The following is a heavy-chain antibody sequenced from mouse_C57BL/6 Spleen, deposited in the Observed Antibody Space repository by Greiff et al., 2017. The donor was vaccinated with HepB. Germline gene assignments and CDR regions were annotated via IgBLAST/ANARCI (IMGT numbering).Heavy chain of an antibody. Sequence: DVHLVESGGDLVKPGGSLKLSCAASGFTFSSYGMSWVRQTPDKRLEWVATISSGGSYTYYPDSVKGRFTISRDNAKNTLYLQMSSLKSEDTAMYYCARDPYGNYLYYFDYWGQGTTLTVSS. CDR2: ISSGGSYT. CDR1: GFTFSSYG. CDR3: ARDPYGNYLYYFDY. D-gene: IGHD2-1*01. J-gene: IGHJ2*01. V-gene: IGHV5-6*01.